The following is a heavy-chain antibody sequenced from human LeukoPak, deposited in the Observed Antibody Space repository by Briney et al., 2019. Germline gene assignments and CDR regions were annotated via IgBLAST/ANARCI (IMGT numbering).Heavy chain of an antibody. CDR3: AKHKENYGDSCLDDS. CDR1: GFTFSSFA. Sequence: GGSLRLSCAASGFTFSSFAMSWVRQAPGKGLEWVSAIRGSGGSTNYADSVKGRFTISRDNSKNMPYLQMNSLRAEDTAVYYCAKHKENYGDSCLDDSWGQGTLVTVSS. J-gene: IGHJ5*01. V-gene: IGHV3-23*01. D-gene: IGHD4-17*01. CDR2: IRGSGGST.